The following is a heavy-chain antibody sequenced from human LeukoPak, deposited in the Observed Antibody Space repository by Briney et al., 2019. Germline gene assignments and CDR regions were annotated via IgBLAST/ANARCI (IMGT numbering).Heavy chain of an antibody. CDR2: IKSKTDGGTT. CDR1: GFTFSNAW. V-gene: IGHV3-15*01. J-gene: IGHJ4*02. CDR3: TTDVLRTYYYGSGSYYDYFDY. Sequence: GGSLRLSCAASGFTFSNAWMSWVRQAPGKGLEWVGRIKSKTDGGTTDYAAPVKGRFTISRDDSKNTLYLQMNSLKTEDTAVYYCTTDVLRTYYYGSGSYYDYFDYWGQGTLVTVSS. D-gene: IGHD3-10*01.